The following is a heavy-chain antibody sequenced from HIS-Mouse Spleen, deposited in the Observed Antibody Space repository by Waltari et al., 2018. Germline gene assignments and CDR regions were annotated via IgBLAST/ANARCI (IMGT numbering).Heavy chain of an antibody. CDR2: IYYSGRT. J-gene: IGHJ2*01. CDR3: AREIPYSSSWYDWYFDL. CDR1: GGSISSSSYY. V-gene: IGHV4-39*07. D-gene: IGHD6-13*01. Sequence: QLQLQESGPGLVKPSETLSLTCTVSGGSISSSSYYWGWIRQPPGKGLEWIGSIYYSGRTYYHPSLKIRVTISVDTSKNQFSRKLSSVTAADTAVYYCAREIPYSSSWYDWYFDLWGRGTLVTVSS.